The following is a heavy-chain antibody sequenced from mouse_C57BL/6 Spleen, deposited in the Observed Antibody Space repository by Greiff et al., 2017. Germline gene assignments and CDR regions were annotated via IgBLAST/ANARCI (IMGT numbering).Heavy chain of an antibody. D-gene: IGHD2-3*01. V-gene: IGHV1-62-2*01. J-gene: IGHJ3*01. CDR3: ARHEDRGLLPSCFAY. CDR1: GYTFTEYT. Sequence: QVQLQQSGAELVKPGASVKLSCKASGYTFTEYTIHWVKQRSGQGLEWIGWFYPGSGSIKYNEKFKDKATLTADNSSSTVYMELSKLTSDASAVYVCARHEDRGLLPSCFAYWGQGTLVTGSA. CDR2: FYPGSGSI.